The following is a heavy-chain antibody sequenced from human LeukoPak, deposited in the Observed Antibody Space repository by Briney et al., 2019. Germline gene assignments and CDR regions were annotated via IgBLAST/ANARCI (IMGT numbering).Heavy chain of an antibody. CDR1: GFTFSSYA. CDR3: AKDLSGSGWPIDY. CDR2: ISGRGDNT. J-gene: IGHJ4*02. D-gene: IGHD6-19*01. Sequence: GGSLRLSCAASGFTFSSYAMGWVRQAPGKGLEWVSAISGRGDNTYYADSVKGRFTISRDNSKNTLYLQMNSLRAEDTAVYYCAKDLSGSGWPIDYWGQGTLVTVSS. V-gene: IGHV3-23*01.